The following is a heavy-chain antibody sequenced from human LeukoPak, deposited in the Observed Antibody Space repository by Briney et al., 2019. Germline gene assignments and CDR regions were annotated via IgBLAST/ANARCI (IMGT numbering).Heavy chain of an antibody. D-gene: IGHD1-26*01. Sequence: GGSLRLSCAASGFTFSTYAMHWVRQAPGKGLEYISSISSDGGSTYYADSVKGRFIISRDNSKNTLYLQMGRLRAEDMAVYYCAKRGSGSYYARYFDYWGQGTLVTVSS. CDR3: AKRGSGSYYARYFDY. J-gene: IGHJ4*02. CDR2: ISSDGGST. V-gene: IGHV3-64*02. CDR1: GFTFSTYA.